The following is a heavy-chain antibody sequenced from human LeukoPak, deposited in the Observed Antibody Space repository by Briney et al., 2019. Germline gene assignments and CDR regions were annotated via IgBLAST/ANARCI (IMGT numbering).Heavy chain of an antibody. CDR3: SRAYSTGWLGINDY. Sequence: GGSLRLSCIGSGFTFSDYAMTWVRQGPGKGLEWVGFSRNKANGGTADYAASVKGRFTISRDDSKTIAYLQMNSLKTEDTAVYYCSRAYSTGWLGINDYWGQGALVTVSS. V-gene: IGHV3-49*04. CDR2: SRNKANGGTA. CDR1: GFTFSDYA. D-gene: IGHD6-19*01. J-gene: IGHJ4*02.